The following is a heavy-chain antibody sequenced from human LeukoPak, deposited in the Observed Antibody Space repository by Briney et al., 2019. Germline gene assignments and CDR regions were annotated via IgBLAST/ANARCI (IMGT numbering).Heavy chain of an antibody. J-gene: IGHJ4*02. CDR3: ALAVAGMEFDY. CDR2: INPNSGGT. V-gene: IGHV1-2*02. D-gene: IGHD6-19*01. CDR1: GYTFTGYY. Sequence: SVKVSCKASGYTFTGYYMHWVRQAPGQGLEWMGWINPNSGGTNYAQKFQGRVTMTRDTSISTAYMELSRLRSDGAAVYYCALAVAGMEFDYWGQGTLVTVSS.